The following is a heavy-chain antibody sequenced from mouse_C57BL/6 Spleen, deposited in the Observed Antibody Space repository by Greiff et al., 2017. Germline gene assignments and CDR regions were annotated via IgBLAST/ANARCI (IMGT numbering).Heavy chain of an antibody. CDR3: TRSRWDFGY. CDR2: IDPETGGT. Sequence: QVQLQPPGAELVRPGASVTLSCKASGYTFTDYEMHWVKQTPVHGLEWIGAIDPETGGTAYNQKFKGKAILTADKSSSTAYMELRSLTSEDSAVYYCTRSRWDFGYWGQGTTLTVSS. J-gene: IGHJ2*01. D-gene: IGHD1-1*02. CDR1: GYTFTDYE. V-gene: IGHV1-15*01.